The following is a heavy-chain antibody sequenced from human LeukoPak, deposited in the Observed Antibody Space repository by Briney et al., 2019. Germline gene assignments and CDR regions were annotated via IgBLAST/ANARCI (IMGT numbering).Heavy chain of an antibody. CDR2: ISGSGAFT. D-gene: IGHD6-13*01. Sequence: PGGSLRLSCVASGFTFNTYAMSWVRQAPGKGLEWVSTISGSGAFTKYADSVTGRFTISRDNSKNTMYLQMNSLRAEDTAVYYCARDRIAAHFDYWGQGTLVTVSS. CDR3: ARDRIAAHFDY. V-gene: IGHV3-23*01. J-gene: IGHJ4*02. CDR1: GFTFNTYA.